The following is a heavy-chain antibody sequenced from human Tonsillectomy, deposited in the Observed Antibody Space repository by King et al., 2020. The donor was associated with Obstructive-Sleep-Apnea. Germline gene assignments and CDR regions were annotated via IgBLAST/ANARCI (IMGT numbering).Heavy chain of an antibody. Sequence: EVQLVESGGGLAQPGGSLRLSCAASGFTFSSYWMYWVRQAPGKGLVWVSRINSDGSSTNYADSVKGRFTIFRDNAKNTLYLQMNSLRAEDTAVYYCARDYFMGGDNSGYWTTWGQGTLVTVSS. CDR3: ARDYFMGGDNSGYWTT. J-gene: IGHJ5*02. CDR2: INSDGSST. V-gene: IGHV3-74*01. CDR1: GFTFSSYW. D-gene: IGHD3-22*01.